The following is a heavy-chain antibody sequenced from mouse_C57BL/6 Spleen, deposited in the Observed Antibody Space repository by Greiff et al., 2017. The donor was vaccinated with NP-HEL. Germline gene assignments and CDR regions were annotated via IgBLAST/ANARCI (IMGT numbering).Heavy chain of an antibody. D-gene: IGHD1-1*01. Sequence: VQLQQSGPELVKPGASVKISCKASGYTFTDYYMNWVKQSHGKSLEWIGDINPNNGGTSYNQKFKGKATLTVDKSSSTAYMQLSSLTSEDSAVYYCARGNYYGSSSWFAYWGQGTLVTVSA. V-gene: IGHV1-26*01. CDR1: GYTFTDYY. CDR2: INPNNGGT. CDR3: ARGNYYGSSSWFAY. J-gene: IGHJ3*01.